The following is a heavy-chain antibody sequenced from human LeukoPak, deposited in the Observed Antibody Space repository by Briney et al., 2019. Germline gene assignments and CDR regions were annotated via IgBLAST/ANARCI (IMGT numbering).Heavy chain of an antibody. V-gene: IGHV3-30*03. CDR2: ISYDGSNK. J-gene: IGHJ3*02. D-gene: IGHD2-2*01. Sequence: GGSLRLSCAASGFTFSSYGMHWVRQAPGKGLEWVAVISYDGSNKYYADSVKGRFTISRDNSKNTLYLQMNSLRAEDTAVYYCARDSYHLGSDAFDIWGQGTMVTVSS. CDR3: ARDSYHLGSDAFDI. CDR1: GFTFSSYG.